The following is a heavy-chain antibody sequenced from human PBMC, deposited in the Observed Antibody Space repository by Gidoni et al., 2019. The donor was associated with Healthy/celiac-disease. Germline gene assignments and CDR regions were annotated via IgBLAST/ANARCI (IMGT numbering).Heavy chain of an antibody. Sequence: QVQLVESGGGVVQPGRSLRLSCAASGFTFSSYGMHWVRQAPGKGLEWVAVIWYDGSNKYYADSVKGRFTISRDNSKNTLYLQMNSLRAEDTAVYYCARGTRTITGNPPDWFDPWGQETLVTVSS. CDR2: IWYDGSNK. CDR1: GFTFSSYG. CDR3: ARGTRTITGNPPDWFDP. V-gene: IGHV3-33*01. D-gene: IGHD1-20*01. J-gene: IGHJ5*02.